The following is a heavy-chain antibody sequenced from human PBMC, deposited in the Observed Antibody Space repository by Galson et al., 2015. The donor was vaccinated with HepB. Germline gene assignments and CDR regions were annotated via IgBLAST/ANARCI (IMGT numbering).Heavy chain of an antibody. D-gene: IGHD3-22*01. V-gene: IGHV3-30*18. CDR2: ISYDGNNN. CDR3: AKVRGDYYYDTSGLDAFDI. CDR1: GFTFGTHA. J-gene: IGHJ3*02. Sequence: SLRLSCAASGFTFGTHAMHCVRQAPGKGLEWVAVISYDGNNNYYVDSVKGRFTISRDNSQNTLFLQMNSLRTEDTAIYYCAKVRGDYYYDTSGLDAFDIWGQGTMVTVSS.